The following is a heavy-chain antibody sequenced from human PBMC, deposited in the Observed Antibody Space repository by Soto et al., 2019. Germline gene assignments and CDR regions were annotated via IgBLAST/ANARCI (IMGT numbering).Heavy chain of an antibody. CDR1: GYPFIKYG. V-gene: IGHV1-18*04. CDR2: IKVDSGYT. CDR3: ATSYDTGFDP. Sequence: QLQLVQSAAEVKKPGASVRVSCKAYGYPFIKYGISWIRQAPEQGLEWMGWIKVDSGYTNYAQKFQGRVTMTADTSSDTAFMELRSLRLDDPAVYFCATSYDTGFDPWGQGPLVSVSS. J-gene: IGHJ5*02. D-gene: IGHD3-9*01.